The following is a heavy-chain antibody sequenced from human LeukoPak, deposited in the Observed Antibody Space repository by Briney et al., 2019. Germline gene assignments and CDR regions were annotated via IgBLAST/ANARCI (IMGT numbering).Heavy chain of an antibody. V-gene: IGHV3-21*01. D-gene: IGHD3-10*01. CDR2: ISSSSSYI. CDR3: ARIWFGEFDY. CDR1: GFTLSSYS. Sequence: GGSLRLSCAASGFTLSSYSMNWVRQAPGKGLEWVSSISSSSSYIYYADSVKGRFTISRDNAKNSLYLQMNSLRAEDTAVYYCARIWFGEFDYWGQGTLVTVSS. J-gene: IGHJ4*02.